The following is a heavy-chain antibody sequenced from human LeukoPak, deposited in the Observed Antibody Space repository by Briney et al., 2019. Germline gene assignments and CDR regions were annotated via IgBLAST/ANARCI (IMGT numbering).Heavy chain of an antibody. CDR2: MYHTGTT. V-gene: IGHV4-38-2*01. Sequence: PSETLSLTCGVCGYSITSGYYWGWIRQPPGKGLEWIASMYHTGTTYYNPSLKSRVTVSVDTSKNQLSLGLTSVTAADTAVYYCTRLKWGDWFDPWGQGTLVTVSS. J-gene: IGHJ5*02. D-gene: IGHD1-26*01. CDR3: TRLKWGDWFDP. CDR1: GYSITSGYY.